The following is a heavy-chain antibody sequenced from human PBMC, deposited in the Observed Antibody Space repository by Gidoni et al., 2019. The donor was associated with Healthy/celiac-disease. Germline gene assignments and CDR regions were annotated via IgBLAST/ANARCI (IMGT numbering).Heavy chain of an antibody. J-gene: IGHJ4*02. V-gene: IGHV3-23*01. D-gene: IGHD6-13*01. CDR1: GLTFSRSA. Sequence: EVQRLESGGGWVQPGGSLGLPWPASGLTFSRSAMSWVRQAPGKGLESVSAISGSGGSTYYSDAVKGRCTISRDNSKNSLYLQMNSLRAEGTAVYYCANILAAAGITPTYWGQGTLVTVSS. CDR3: ANILAAAGITPTY. CDR2: ISGSGGST.